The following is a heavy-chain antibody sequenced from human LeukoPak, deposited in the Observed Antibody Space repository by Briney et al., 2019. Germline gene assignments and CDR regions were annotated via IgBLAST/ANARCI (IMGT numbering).Heavy chain of an antibody. CDR1: GGTFSSYA. J-gene: IGHJ6*03. V-gene: IGHV1-69*13. CDR3: ARDGYNLDYYYYMDV. Sequence: ASVKVSCKASGGTFSSYAISWVRQAPGQGLEWMGVIIPIFGTANYAQKFHGRVTITADEYTSTAYMELSSLRSEDTAVYYCARDGYNLDYYYYMDVWGKRTTVTVSS. D-gene: IGHD5-24*01. CDR2: IIPIFGTA.